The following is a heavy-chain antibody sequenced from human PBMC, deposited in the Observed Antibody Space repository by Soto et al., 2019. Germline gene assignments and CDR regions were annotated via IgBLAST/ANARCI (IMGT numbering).Heavy chain of an antibody. CDR1: GYTFTSYD. D-gene: IGHD3-22*01. J-gene: IGHJ5*02. CDR2: MNPNSGNT. V-gene: IGHV1-8*01. Sequence: GASVKVSCKASGYTFTSYDINWVRQATGQGLEWMGWMNPNSGNTGYAQKFQGRVTMTRNTSISTAYMELSSLRSEDTAVYYCSRAYYYDSSGYSNWFDPWGQGTLVTVYS. CDR3: SRAYYYDSSGYSNWFDP.